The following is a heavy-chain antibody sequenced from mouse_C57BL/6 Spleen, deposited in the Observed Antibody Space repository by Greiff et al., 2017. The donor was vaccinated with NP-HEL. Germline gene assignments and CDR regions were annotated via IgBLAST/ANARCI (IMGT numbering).Heavy chain of an antibody. V-gene: IGHV5-17*01. D-gene: IGHD1-1*01. Sequence: EVMLVESGGGLVKPGGSLKLSCAASGFTFSDYGMHWVRQAPEKGLEWVAYISSGSSTIYYADTVKGRFTISRDNSKNTLFLQMTSLRSEDTAMYYCASGGKTPYWYFDVWGTGTTVTVSS. J-gene: IGHJ1*03. CDR2: ISSGSSTI. CDR1: GFTFSDYG. CDR3: ASGGKTPYWYFDV.